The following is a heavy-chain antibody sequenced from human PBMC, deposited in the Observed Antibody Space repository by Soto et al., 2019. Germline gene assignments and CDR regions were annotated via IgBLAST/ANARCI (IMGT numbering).Heavy chain of an antibody. D-gene: IGHD3-10*01. J-gene: IGHJ6*02. V-gene: IGHV3-23*01. CDR1: GFTFSSYA. CDR2: ISGSGGST. Sequence: VQLLESGGGLVQPGGSLRLSCAASGFTFSSYAMSWVRQAPGKGLEWVSAISGSGGSTYYADSVKGRFTISRDNSKNTLYLQMNSLRAEDTAVYYCAKDYGSGSYYSPFYYYYGMDVWGQGTTVTVSS. CDR3: AKDYGSGSYYSPFYYYYGMDV.